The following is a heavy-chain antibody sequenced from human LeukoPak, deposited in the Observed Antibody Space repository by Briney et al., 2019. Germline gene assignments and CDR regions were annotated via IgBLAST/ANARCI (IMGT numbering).Heavy chain of an antibody. CDR1: GYTFTSYG. CDR3: AREMVRGVIIPTTKNSFDP. CDR2: ISAYNGNT. J-gene: IGHJ5*02. V-gene: IGHV1-18*01. D-gene: IGHD3-10*01. Sequence: ASVKVSCKASGYTFTSYGISWVRQAPGQGVEWMGWISAYNGNTNYVQKLQGRVTMTTDTSTSTAYMELRSLRSDDTAVYYCAREMVRGVIIPTTKNSFDPWGQGTLVTVSS.